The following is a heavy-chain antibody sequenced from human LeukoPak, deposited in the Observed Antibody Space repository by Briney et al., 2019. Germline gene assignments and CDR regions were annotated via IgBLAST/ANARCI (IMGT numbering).Heavy chain of an antibody. CDR2: IIPIFGTA. Sequence: SVKVSCKASGGTFSSYAISWVRQAPGQGLEWMGGIIPIFGTANYAQKFQGRVTITADESTSTAYMELSSLRSEDTAVYYCARDPRGGYDSSGYFQHYFDYWGQGTLVTVSS. V-gene: IGHV1-69*13. J-gene: IGHJ4*02. CDR3: ARDPRGGYDSSGYFQHYFDY. D-gene: IGHD3-22*01. CDR1: GGTFSSYA.